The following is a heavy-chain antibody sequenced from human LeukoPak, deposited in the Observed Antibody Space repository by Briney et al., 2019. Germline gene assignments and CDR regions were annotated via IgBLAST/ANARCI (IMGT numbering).Heavy chain of an antibody. CDR1: GFTFSSYG. J-gene: IGHJ6*03. CDR2: IRYDGSNK. Sequence: PGGSLRLSCAASGFTFSSYGMHWVRQAPGKGLEWVAFIRYDGSNKYYADSVKGRFTISRDNSKNTLYLQMNSLRAEDTAVYYCARDGAGTTYYYYYYYMDVWGKGTTVTVSS. V-gene: IGHV3-30*02. CDR3: ARDGAGTTYYYYYYYMDV. D-gene: IGHD1-1*01.